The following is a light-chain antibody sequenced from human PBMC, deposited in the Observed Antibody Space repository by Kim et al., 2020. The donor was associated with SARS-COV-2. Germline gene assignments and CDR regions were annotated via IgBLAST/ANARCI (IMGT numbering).Light chain of an antibody. V-gene: IGKV3-11*01. CDR2: DAS. CDR1: QSVSSY. J-gene: IGKJ2*03. Sequence: LSPGERATLSGRASQSVSSYLAWYQQKPGQAPRLLIYDASNRATGIPARFSGSGSGTDFTLTISSLEPEDFAVYYCQQRSNWPPNSFGQGTKLEI. CDR3: QQRSNWPPNS.